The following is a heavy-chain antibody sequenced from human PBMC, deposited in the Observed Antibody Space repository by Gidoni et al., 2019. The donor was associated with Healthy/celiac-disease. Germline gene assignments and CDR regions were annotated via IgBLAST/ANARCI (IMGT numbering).Heavy chain of an antibody. CDR2: IYYSGST. D-gene: IGHD6-13*01. V-gene: IGHV4-39*01. CDR1: GGSISSSRYY. J-gene: IGHJ6*02. Sequence: QLHLQESGPGLVKPSETLSLTCTVSGGSISSSRYYWGWIRQPPGKGLEWSGSIYYSGSTYYNPSIKSRVTISVDTSKNQFSRKLSSVTAADTAVYYCARQGGDKQQLDPCGYDGMDVWGQGTTVTVSS. CDR3: ARQGGDKQQLDPCGYDGMDV.